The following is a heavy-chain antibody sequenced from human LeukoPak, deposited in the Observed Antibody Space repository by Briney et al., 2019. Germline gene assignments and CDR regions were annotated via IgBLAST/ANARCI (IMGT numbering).Heavy chain of an antibody. V-gene: IGHV3-21*01. CDR2: IDTSSHYI. J-gene: IGHJ4*02. CDR1: GFSFYSHT. D-gene: IGHD2-2*01. Sequence: PGGSLRLLHAASGFSFYSHTVNWVRQAPGKGLEWVSFIDTSSHYIYYADSVKGRFTISRDNAKNSLYLQMTSLRAEDTAVYYCARNLGSCSSTSFYSDFDSWGQGTMVTVSP. CDR3: ARNLGSCSSTSFYSDFDS.